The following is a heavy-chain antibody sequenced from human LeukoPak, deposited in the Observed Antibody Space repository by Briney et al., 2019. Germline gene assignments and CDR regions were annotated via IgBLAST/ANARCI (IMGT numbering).Heavy chain of an antibody. Sequence: GGSLRLSCAASGFTFSSYAMSWVRQAPGKGLEWVSAISGSGGSTYYADSVKGRFTISRDNSKNTLYLQMNSLTAEDTAIYYCVSGGDYHARLCTYWGQGTLVTVSS. V-gene: IGHV3-23*01. CDR3: VSGGDYHARLCTY. CDR2: ISGSGGST. D-gene: IGHD4-17*01. CDR1: GFTFSSYA. J-gene: IGHJ4*01.